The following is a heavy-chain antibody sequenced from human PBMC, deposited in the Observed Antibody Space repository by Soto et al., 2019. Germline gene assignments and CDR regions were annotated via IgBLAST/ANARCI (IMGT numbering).Heavy chain of an antibody. J-gene: IGHJ3*02. V-gene: IGHV4-59*01. CDR1: GGSISSYY. CDR3: AMGCGSGDDAFDI. CDR2: IYYSGST. D-gene: IGHD2-15*01. Sequence: PSETLSRTCPVSGGSISSYYWRWIRQPPGKGLEWIGYIYYSGSTNYNPSLKSRVTISVDTSKNQFSLKLSSVTAADTAVYYCAMGCGSGDDAFDIWGQGTMVT.